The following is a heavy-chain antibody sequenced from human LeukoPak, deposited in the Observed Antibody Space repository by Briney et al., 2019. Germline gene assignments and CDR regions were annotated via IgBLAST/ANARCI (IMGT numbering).Heavy chain of an antibody. CDR3: ARDSR. V-gene: IGHV3-7*01. J-gene: IGHJ4*02. Sequence: GGSLRLSCVASGFTISSVWMSWVRQAPGKGLEWVANISPDETVKTYVDSVEGRFTISKDNAKNSVYLQMNSLAVEDTAVYYCARDSRWGQGTLVSVSS. CDR1: GFTISSVW. CDR2: ISPDETVK.